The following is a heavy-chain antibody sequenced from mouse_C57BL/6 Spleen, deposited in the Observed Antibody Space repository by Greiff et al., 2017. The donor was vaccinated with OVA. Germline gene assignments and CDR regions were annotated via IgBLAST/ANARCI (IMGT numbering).Heavy chain of an antibody. Sequence: EVKLMESGGGLVKPGGSLKLSCAASGFTFSSYAMSWVRQTPEKRLEWVATMSEGGRYNDYPDNVTGRFTISRDNAKNNLSLQMSHLQSEDTAMYSCARDTITTVDYAMSYWGHGPSVPVSS. CDR1: GFTFSSYA. V-gene: IGHV5-4*01. CDR3: ARDTITTVDYAMSY. D-gene: IGHD1-1*01. J-gene: IGHJ4*01. CDR2: MSEGGRYN.